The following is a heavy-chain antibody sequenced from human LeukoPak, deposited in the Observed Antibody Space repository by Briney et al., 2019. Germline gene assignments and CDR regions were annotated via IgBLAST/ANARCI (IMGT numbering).Heavy chain of an antibody. Sequence: GGSLRLSCVASGFTFSSYEMNWVRQAPGKGLEWVSYISATGNDIYYADSVKGRFTISRDNAKNSLYLQMSSLRAEDTAVYYCATFNVHWGQGTLVTVSS. V-gene: IGHV3-48*03. J-gene: IGHJ4*02. CDR2: ISATGNDI. D-gene: IGHD6-6*01. CDR3: ATFNVH. CDR1: GFTFSSYE.